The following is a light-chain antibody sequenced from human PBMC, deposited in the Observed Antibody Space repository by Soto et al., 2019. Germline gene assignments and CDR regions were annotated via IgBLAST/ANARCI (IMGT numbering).Light chain of an antibody. Sequence: QSALTQPPSASGSPGQSVTISCTGTSSDVGGYNYVSWYQQHPGKAPKVIIYEVSKRPSGVPDRFSVSKSHSTAYLTVSGLQAEDEADYYCSSYAVTNILVFGTGSKLTVL. CDR1: SSDVGGYNY. CDR2: EVS. J-gene: IGLJ1*01. V-gene: IGLV2-8*01. CDR3: SSYAVTNILV.